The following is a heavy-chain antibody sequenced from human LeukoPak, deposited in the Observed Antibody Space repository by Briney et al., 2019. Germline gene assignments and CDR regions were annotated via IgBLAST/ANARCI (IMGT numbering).Heavy chain of an antibody. J-gene: IGHJ5*02. V-gene: IGHV4-39*07. CDR1: GASMTRGSYD. CDR3: ARVLDSGWTRGETWFDP. Sequence: PSETLSLTCTVSGASMTRGSYDWGWIRQPPGKGPEWIGTILYRGTTFYNPSLKSRVTMSVDTSQNQFSLKLSSVTAADTALYYCARVLDSGWTRGETWFDPWGQGTLVTVSS. D-gene: IGHD6-19*01. CDR2: ILYRGTT.